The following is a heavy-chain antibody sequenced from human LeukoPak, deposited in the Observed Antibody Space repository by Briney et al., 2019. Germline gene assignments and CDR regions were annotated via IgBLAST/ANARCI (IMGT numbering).Heavy chain of an antibody. Sequence: GGSLRLSCAASGFTFSSYEMNWVRQAPGKGPEWVSYISSSGRTTYYADSVKGRFTISRDNAKNSLYLQMNSLRAEDTAVYYCARDHSSSWYGIVSRRAFDIWGQGTMVTVSS. CDR1: GFTFSSYE. J-gene: IGHJ3*02. CDR3: ARDHSSSWYGIVSRRAFDI. V-gene: IGHV3-48*03. D-gene: IGHD6-13*01. CDR2: ISSSGRTT.